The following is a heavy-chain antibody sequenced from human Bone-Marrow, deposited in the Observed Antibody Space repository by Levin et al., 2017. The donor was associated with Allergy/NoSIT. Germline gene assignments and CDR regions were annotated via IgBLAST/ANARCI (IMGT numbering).Heavy chain of an antibody. CDR1: GYTFTGYY. D-gene: IGHD2-15*01. V-gene: IGHV1-2*06. J-gene: IGHJ5*02. CDR3: ARGDCYSGSCYGPDWLDP. CDR2: INPNSGGT. Sequence: ASVKVSCKASGYTFTGYYIHWVRQAPGQGLEWMGRINPNSGGTNYAQKFQGRVTMTRDTSISTAYMELSRLRSADTAVYYCARGDCYSGSCYGPDWLDPWGQGTQVTVSS.